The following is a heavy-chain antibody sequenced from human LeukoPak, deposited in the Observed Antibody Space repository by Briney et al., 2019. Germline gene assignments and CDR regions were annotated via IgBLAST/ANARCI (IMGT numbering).Heavy chain of an antibody. J-gene: IGHJ5*02. Sequence: SETLSLTCSVSGDTLTGYFWTWIRQTQGKGLEWIGEIAYDGNTNYSPSLKGRVSISIDTHNNLFSLSLNSVTAADTAVYYCARRSSGYFNWFAPWGQGTLVTVSS. CDR2: IAYDGNT. V-gene: IGHV4-34*01. CDR3: ARRSSGYFNWFAP. D-gene: IGHD6-19*01. CDR1: GDTLTGYF.